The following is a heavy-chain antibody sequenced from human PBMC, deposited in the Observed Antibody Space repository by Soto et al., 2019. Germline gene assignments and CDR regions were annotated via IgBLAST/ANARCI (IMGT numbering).Heavy chain of an antibody. CDR3: VRDKRDLRFLEWSYYFDY. Sequence: GGSLRLSCAASGFTFSSSPMHWVRQAPGKGLEWVAVISYDGSSKYYAEYVKGRFTISRDNSKNTLYLQMNSLRAENTAVYYCVRDKRDLRFLEWSYYFDYWGQGT. J-gene: IGHJ4*02. CDR1: GFTFSSSP. V-gene: IGHV3-30-3*01. CDR2: ISYDGSSK. D-gene: IGHD3-3*01.